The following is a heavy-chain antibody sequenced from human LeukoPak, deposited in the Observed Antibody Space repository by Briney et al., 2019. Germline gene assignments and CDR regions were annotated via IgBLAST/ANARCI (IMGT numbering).Heavy chain of an antibody. J-gene: IGHJ4*02. D-gene: IGHD3-10*01. Sequence: KSGGSLRLSCAASGFSFSTYDMNWVRQAPGKGLEWVGRIKTKTDGGTTDYAAPVKGRFTISRDDSKNTLYLQMSSLKTEDTAVYYCATDPMVRGVSDWGQGTLVTVSS. V-gene: IGHV3-15*01. CDR1: GFSFSTYD. CDR2: IKTKTDGGTT. CDR3: ATDPMVRGVSD.